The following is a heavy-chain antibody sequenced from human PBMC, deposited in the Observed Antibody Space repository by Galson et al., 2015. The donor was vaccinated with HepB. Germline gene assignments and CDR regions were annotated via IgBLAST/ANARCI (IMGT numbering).Heavy chain of an antibody. D-gene: IGHD2/OR15-2a*01. CDR2: ISYDGSNK. CDR1: GFTFSSYG. Sequence: SLRLSCAASGFTFSSYGMHWVRQAPGKGLEWVAVISYDGSNKYYADSVKGRFTISRDNSKNTLYLQMNSLRAEDTAVYYYAKGGTRGDSRYYFDYYYYYMDVWGKGTTVTVSS. J-gene: IGHJ6*03. CDR3: AKGGTRGDSRYYFDYYYYYMDV. V-gene: IGHV3-30*18.